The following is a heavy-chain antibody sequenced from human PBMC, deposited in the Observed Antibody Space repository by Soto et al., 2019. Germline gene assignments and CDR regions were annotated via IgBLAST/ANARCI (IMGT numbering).Heavy chain of an antibody. D-gene: IGHD4-17*01. CDR3: ARDLQDYGGIFDY. V-gene: IGHV3-9*01. CDR1: GFTFDDYA. J-gene: IGHJ4*02. Sequence: GGSLRLSCAASGFTFDDYAMHWVRQAPGKGLEWVSGISWNSGSIGYADSVKGRFTISRDNAKNSLYLQMNSLRAEDTALYYCARDLQDYGGIFDYWGQGTLVTVSS. CDR2: ISWNSGSI.